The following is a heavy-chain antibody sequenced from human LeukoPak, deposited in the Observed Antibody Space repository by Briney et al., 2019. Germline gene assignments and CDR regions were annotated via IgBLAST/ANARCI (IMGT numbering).Heavy chain of an antibody. D-gene: IGHD6-19*01. J-gene: IGHJ3*02. V-gene: IGHV1-2*02. Sequence: APVKVSCKASGYTFTDYYMHWVRQAPGQGPEWMGWINPKSGATNYAQKFQGRVTMTRDTSMTTAYMELIRLRSDDTAVYYCARGGTSGWFRYPFDIWGQGTMVTVSS. CDR3: ARGGTSGWFRYPFDI. CDR2: INPKSGAT. CDR1: GYTFTDYY.